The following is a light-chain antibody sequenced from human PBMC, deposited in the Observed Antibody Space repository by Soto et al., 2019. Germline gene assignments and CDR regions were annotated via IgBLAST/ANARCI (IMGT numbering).Light chain of an antibody. J-gene: IGLJ2*01. CDR2: YDS. CDR3: QVWDSSSDHVV. V-gene: IGLV3-21*04. CDR1: NIGSKS. Sequence: SSELTQPPSVSVAPGKTARITCGGNNIGSKSVHWYQQKPGQAPVLLIYYDSDRPSGIPERFSGSNSGNTATLTISRVEAGDEADYYCQVWDSSSDHVVFGGGTKVTVL.